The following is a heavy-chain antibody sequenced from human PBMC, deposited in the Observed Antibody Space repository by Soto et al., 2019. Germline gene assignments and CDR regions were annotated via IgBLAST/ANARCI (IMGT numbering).Heavy chain of an antibody. CDR2: IFFSGRT. Sequence: QMQLQESGPGLVKTSETLSLTCTVSGGSIRESGLYWGWIRQSPGKGLEWIGSIFFSGRTHYSPSLKSRVSIAIDASKNQFSLNVISVTAADTGVYYCVRSLMDVWGKGTTVTVSS. CDR1: GGSIRESGLY. CDR3: VRSLMDV. V-gene: IGHV4-39*01. J-gene: IGHJ6*03.